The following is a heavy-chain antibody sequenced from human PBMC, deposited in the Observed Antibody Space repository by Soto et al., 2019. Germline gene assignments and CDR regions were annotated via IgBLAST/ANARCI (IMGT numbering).Heavy chain of an antibody. Sequence: EVQLVESGGGLVQPGGSLRLSCAASGFTFSSYSMNWVRQAPGKGLEWVSYISSSSSTIYYADSVKGRFTISRDNAKNXLYLQMNSLRDEDTAVYYCARDLPYGDYGHWYFDLWGRGTLVTVSS. J-gene: IGHJ2*01. CDR2: ISSSSSTI. CDR3: ARDLPYGDYGHWYFDL. V-gene: IGHV3-48*02. CDR1: GFTFSSYS. D-gene: IGHD4-17*01.